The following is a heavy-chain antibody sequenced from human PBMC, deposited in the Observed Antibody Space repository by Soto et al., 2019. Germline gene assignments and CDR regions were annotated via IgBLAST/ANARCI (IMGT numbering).Heavy chain of an antibody. CDR3: ASTRLGYCSGGSCPPADV. J-gene: IGHJ6*02. CDR2: ISYDGSNK. D-gene: IGHD2-15*01. CDR1: GFTFSSYV. Sequence: LRLSCAASGFTFSSYVMHRVRQAPVKGLEWVAVISYDGSNKYYADSVKGRFTISRDNSKNTLYLQMNSLRAEDTAVYYCASTRLGYCSGGSCPPADVWGQGTTVTVSS. V-gene: IGHV3-30*03.